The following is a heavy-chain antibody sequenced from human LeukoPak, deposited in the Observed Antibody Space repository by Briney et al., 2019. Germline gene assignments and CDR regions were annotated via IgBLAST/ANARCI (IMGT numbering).Heavy chain of an antibody. D-gene: IGHD2-21*01. CDR1: GFTFSDYT. CDR3: ARDRDWAFDY. Sequence: GGSLRLSCAASGFTFSDYTLNWVRQAPGKGPEWLSYISPSRGSIAYADSVRGRFTISSDSAKNSVYLQINNLRAEDTAVYYCARDRDWAFDYWGQGILVTVSS. CDR2: ISPSRGSI. V-gene: IGHV3-48*01. J-gene: IGHJ4*02.